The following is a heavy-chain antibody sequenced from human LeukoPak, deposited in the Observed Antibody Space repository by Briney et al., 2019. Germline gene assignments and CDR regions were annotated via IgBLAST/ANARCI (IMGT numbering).Heavy chain of an antibody. J-gene: IGHJ4*02. V-gene: IGHV1-58*02. D-gene: IGHD3-22*01. Sequence: GASVKVSCKASGFTFTSSAMQWVRQARGQRLEWIGWIVVGSGNTNYAQKFQERVTITRDMSTSTAYMELSSLRSEDTAVYYCARAGYYDSSGYRYPPLPDYWGQGTLVTVSS. CDR3: ARAGYYDSSGYRYPPLPDY. CDR1: GFTFTSSA. CDR2: IVVGSGNT.